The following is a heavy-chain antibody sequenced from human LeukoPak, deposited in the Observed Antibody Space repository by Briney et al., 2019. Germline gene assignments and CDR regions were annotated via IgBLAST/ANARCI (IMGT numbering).Heavy chain of an antibody. CDR3: ARRGANDFGDSAGNFAYDM. CDR2: IKYSGHT. V-gene: IGHV4-34*01. J-gene: IGHJ3*02. CDR1: GGSLSPYW. D-gene: IGHD4-17*01. Sequence: SETLSLTCEVYGGSLSPYWWSWIRQPPGKGLEWIGEIKYSGHTNYNPSLESRVTISVDTSKKQFSLKLSSVTVADTALYFCARRGANDFGDSAGNFAYDMWGQGTMVTASS.